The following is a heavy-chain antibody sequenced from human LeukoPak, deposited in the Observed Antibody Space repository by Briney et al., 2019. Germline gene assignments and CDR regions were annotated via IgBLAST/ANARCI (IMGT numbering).Heavy chain of an antibody. CDR1: GGTFSSYA. D-gene: IGHD2-2*02. Sequence: SVKVSCKASGGTFSSYAISWARQAPGQGLEWMGRIIPILGRANYSQKFQGRVTITTDKSTSTAYMALSSLRSEDTAVYYCARVYSPPRYELLYSNLKDAFDVWGQGTMVNVSS. J-gene: IGHJ3*01. V-gene: IGHV1-69*04. CDR2: IIPILGRA. CDR3: ARVYSPPRYELLYSNLKDAFDV.